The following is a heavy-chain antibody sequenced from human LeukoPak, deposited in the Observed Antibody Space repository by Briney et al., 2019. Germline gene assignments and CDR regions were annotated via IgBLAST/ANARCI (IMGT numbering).Heavy chain of an antibody. CDR3: ARVYDGFDI. CDR2: IRYDGSNK. Sequence: GGSLRLSCAASGFTFSSYGMHWVRQAPGKGLEWVAFIRYDGSNKYYADSVKGRFTISRDNSKNTLYLQMNSLRAEDTAVYYCARVYDGFDIWGQGTMVTVSS. CDR1: GFTFSSYG. J-gene: IGHJ3*02. V-gene: IGHV3-30*02. D-gene: IGHD5/OR15-5a*01.